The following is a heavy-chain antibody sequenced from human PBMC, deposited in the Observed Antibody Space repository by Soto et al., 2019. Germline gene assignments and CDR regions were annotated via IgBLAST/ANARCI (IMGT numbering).Heavy chain of an antibody. J-gene: IGHJ4*02. D-gene: IGHD2-2*03. CDR1: GGSISSYY. V-gene: IGHV4-59*01. Sequence: SETLSLTCTVSGGSISSYYWSWTRQPPGKGLEWIGYIYYSGSTNYNPSLKSRVTISVDTSKNQFSLKLSSVTAVDTAVYYCARGSSWISFYFDYWGQGTLVTVSS. CDR3: ARGSSWISFYFDY. CDR2: IYYSGST.